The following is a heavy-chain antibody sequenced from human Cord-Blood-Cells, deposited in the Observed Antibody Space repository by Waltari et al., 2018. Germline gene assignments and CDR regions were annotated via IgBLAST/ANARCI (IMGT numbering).Heavy chain of an antibody. CDR2: IWYDGSNK. CDR1: GFTFSSYG. Sequence: QVQLVESGGGVVQPGRSLRLSCAASGFTFSSYGMHWVRQAPGKGLGGVAVIWYDGSNKYYADSVKGRFTISRDNSKNTLYLQMNSLRAEDTAVYYCARFRYSSSYYFDYWGQGTLVTVSS. CDR3: ARFRYSSSYYFDY. V-gene: IGHV3-33*01. D-gene: IGHD6-6*01. J-gene: IGHJ4*02.